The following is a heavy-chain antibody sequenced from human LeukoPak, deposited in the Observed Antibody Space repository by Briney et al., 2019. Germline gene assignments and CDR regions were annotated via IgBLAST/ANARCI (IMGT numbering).Heavy chain of an antibody. CDR3: ARDYQIVVGYYFDY. CDR1: GYTLTELS. CDR2: FDPEDGET. V-gene: IGHV1-24*01. D-gene: IGHD2-21*01. J-gene: IGHJ4*02. Sequence: ASVKVSCKVSGYTLTELSMHWVRQAPGKGLEWMGGFDPEDGETIYAQKFQGRVTMTEDTSASTAYMELSSLRSEDTAVYYCARDYQIVVGYYFDYWGQGTLVTVSS.